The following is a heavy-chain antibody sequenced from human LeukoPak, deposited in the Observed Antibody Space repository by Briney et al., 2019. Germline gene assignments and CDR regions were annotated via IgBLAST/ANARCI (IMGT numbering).Heavy chain of an antibody. V-gene: IGHV1-2*02. CDR3: ARDSPSSKYCSSTSCYAEDYYYYGMDV. Sequence: ASVKVSCKASGYTFTGYYMHWVRQAPGQGLEWMGWINPNSGGTNYAQKFQGRVTMTRDTSISTAYMELSRLRSDDTAVYYCARDSPSSKYCSSTSCYAEDYYYYGMDVWGQGTTVTVSS. CDR1: GYTFTGYY. J-gene: IGHJ6*02. CDR2: INPNSGGT. D-gene: IGHD2-2*01.